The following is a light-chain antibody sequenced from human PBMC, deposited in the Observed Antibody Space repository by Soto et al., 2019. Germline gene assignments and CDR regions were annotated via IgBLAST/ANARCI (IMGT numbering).Light chain of an antibody. V-gene: IGLV1-40*01. CDR1: SSNIGAGYD. CDR2: GNS. Sequence: QSVLTQPPSVSGAPGQRVTISCTGSSSNIGAGYDVHWYQQLPGTAPKLLIYGNSNRPSGVPDRFSGSKSGTSASLAITGLQAEDEADYDCQSYDSSLSGWVFGGGTKLPVL. CDR3: QSYDSSLSGWV. J-gene: IGLJ3*02.